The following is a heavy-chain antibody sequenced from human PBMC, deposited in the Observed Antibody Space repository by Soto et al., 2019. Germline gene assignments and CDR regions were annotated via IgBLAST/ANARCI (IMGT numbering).Heavy chain of an antibody. CDR2: TNYSGDT. D-gene: IGHD3-10*01. V-gene: IGHV4-31*03. J-gene: IGHJ4*02. Sequence: KTSETLSLTCTVSGGPFPNGGYYWSWIRQEPGKGLEWIGYTNYSGDTSYNPFLRSRVTISTDTSKTQFSLRLRSVTSADTAVYYCARGGSQVSSVFDYWGQGMLVTVSS. CDR1: GGPFPNGGYY. CDR3: ARGGSQVSSVFDY.